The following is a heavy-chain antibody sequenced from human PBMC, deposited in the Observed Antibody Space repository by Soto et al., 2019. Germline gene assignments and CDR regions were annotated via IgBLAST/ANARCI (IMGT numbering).Heavy chain of an antibody. Sequence: GGSLRLSCAASGFTFSSYGMHWVRQAPGKGLEWVAVIWYDGSNKYYADSVKGRFTISRDNSKNTLYLQMNSLRAEDTAVYYCARDKGSLHLYYYYYGMDVWGQRTTVTVSS. CDR2: IWYDGSNK. J-gene: IGHJ6*02. CDR1: GFTFSSYG. V-gene: IGHV3-33*01. D-gene: IGHD2-15*01. CDR3: ARDKGSLHLYYYYYGMDV.